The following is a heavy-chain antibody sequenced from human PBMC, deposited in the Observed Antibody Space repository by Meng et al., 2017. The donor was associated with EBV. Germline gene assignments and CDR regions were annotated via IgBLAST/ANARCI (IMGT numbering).Heavy chain of an antibody. CDR1: GYTFTGYY. D-gene: IGHD6-19*01. CDR3: ARVGIAVAGTGDY. CDR2: INPNSGGT. J-gene: IGHJ4*02. V-gene: IGHV1-2*06. Sequence: QVLRVKSGAEVKKPGASVKVSCKASGYTFTGYYMHWVRQAPGQGLEWMGRINPNSGGTNYAQKFQGRVTMTRDTSISTAYMELSRLRSDDTAVYYCARVGIAVAGTGDYWGQGTLVTVSS.